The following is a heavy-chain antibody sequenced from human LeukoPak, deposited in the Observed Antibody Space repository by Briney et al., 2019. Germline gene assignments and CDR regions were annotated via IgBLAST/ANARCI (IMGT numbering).Heavy chain of an antibody. CDR3: SRDGLDYYGSGSYRGYDY. J-gene: IGHJ4*02. CDR2: IRTKDFGGTT. CDR1: GFTFGDYS. D-gene: IGHD3-10*01. V-gene: IGHV3-49*04. Sequence: GGSLRLSCTASGFTFGDYSMSWVRQAPGKGLEYIGFIRTKDFGGTTEYAASVKGRFTISRDDSKSIAYLQIHSLKYEDTAVYYCSRDGLDYYGSGSYRGYDYWGQGTLVTVSS.